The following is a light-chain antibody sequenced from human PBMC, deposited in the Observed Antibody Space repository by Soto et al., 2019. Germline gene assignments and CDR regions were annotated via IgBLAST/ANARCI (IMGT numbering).Light chain of an antibody. CDR1: QSVSNS. J-gene: IGKJ1*01. CDR2: DAS. CDR3: QQRSNWPWT. V-gene: IGKV3-11*01. Sequence: EIVLTQSPATLSLSPGDRATLSCRASQSVSNSFAWYQQKPGQAPRLLVYDASNRATGIPARFSGSGSGTDFTLTIGSLEPEDFVVYYCQQRSNWPWTFGQGTKVEIK.